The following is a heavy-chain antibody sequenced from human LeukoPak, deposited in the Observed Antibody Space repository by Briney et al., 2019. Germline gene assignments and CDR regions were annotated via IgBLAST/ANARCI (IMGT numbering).Heavy chain of an antibody. CDR1: GFTFSSYW. Sequence: PGGSQRLSCAASGFTFSSYWMHWVRQAPGKGLMWVSQINTDGSSTTYADSVKGRFTISRDNAKNTLYLQMNSLRAEDTAVYYCAREQASGDWGQGTLVTVSS. J-gene: IGHJ4*02. CDR2: INTDGSST. D-gene: IGHD2-2*01. V-gene: IGHV3-74*01. CDR3: AREQASGD.